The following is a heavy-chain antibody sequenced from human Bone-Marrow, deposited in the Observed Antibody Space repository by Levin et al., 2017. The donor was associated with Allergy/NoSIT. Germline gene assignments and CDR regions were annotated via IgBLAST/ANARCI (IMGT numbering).Heavy chain of an antibody. Sequence: PGGSLRLSCAASGFVFSSYSMNWVRQAPGKGLEWVSSISSGSSYIYYADSVKGRFTVSRDNAQNSLYLQMNSLRAEDTAIYYCAGNAARHALWGQGTLVTVSS. CDR1: GFVFSSYS. J-gene: IGHJ4*02. V-gene: IGHV3-21*01. CDR2: ISSGSSYI. CDR3: AGNAARHAL. D-gene: IGHD6-6*01.